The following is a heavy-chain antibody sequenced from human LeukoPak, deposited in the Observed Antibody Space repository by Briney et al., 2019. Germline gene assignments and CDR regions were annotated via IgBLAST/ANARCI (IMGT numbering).Heavy chain of an antibody. CDR2: IKQDGSEK. V-gene: IGHV3-7*01. CDR1: GFTFSSYA. CDR3: ARAWKQWLVYFDY. J-gene: IGHJ4*02. Sequence: PGGSLRLSCAASGFTFSSYAMSWVRQAPGKGLEWVANIKQDGSEKYYVDSVKGRFTISRDNAKNSLYLQMNSLRAEDTAVYYCARAWKQWLVYFDYWGQGTLVTVSS. D-gene: IGHD6-19*01.